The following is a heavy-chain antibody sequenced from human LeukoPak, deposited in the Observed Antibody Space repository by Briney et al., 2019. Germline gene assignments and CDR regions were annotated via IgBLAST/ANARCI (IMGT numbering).Heavy chain of an antibody. Sequence: SETLSLTCTVSGGSISSSSDYWGWIRQPPGKGLECIGYIYYSGSTHYNPSLKSRVTISVDTSKNQFSLKLSSVTAADTAVYYCARGRRSHGYYYYMDVWGKGTTVTVSS. V-gene: IGHV4-61*05. D-gene: IGHD6-13*01. J-gene: IGHJ6*03. CDR3: ARGRRSHGYYYYMDV. CDR2: IYYSGST. CDR1: GGSISSSSDY.